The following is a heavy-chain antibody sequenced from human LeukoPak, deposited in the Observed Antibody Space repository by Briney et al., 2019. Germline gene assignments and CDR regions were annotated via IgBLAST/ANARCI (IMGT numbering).Heavy chain of an antibody. V-gene: IGHV1-18*01. CDR2: ISAYNGNT. J-gene: IGHJ6*02. D-gene: IGHD4-11*01. CDR3: ARDKWVYSRASYYGMDV. Sequence: ASVKVSCKASGYTFTSYGISWVRRAPGQGLEWMGWISAYNGNTNYAQKLQGRVTMTTDTSTSTAYMELRSLRSDDTAVYYCARDKWVYSRASYYGMDVWGQGTTVTVSS. CDR1: GYTFTSYG.